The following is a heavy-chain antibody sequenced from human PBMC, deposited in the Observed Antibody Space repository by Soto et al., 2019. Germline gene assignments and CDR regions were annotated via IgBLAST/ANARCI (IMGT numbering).Heavy chain of an antibody. CDR2: ISAYNGNT. J-gene: IGHJ5*02. Sequence: ASVKVSCKASGYTFTSYGISWVRQAPGQGLEWMGWISAYNGNTNYAQKLQGRVTMTTDTSTSTAYMELRSLRSDDTAVYYCARLPYSSGWYNWFDPWGQGTLVTVSS. D-gene: IGHD6-19*01. CDR1: GYTFTSYG. V-gene: IGHV1-18*01. CDR3: ARLPYSSGWYNWFDP.